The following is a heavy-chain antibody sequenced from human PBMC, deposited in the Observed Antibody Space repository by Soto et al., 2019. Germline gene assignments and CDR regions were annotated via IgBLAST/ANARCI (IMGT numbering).Heavy chain of an antibody. Sequence: GGSLRLSCAASGFTFRSFTMNWVRQAPRKGLEWVSTISSNSAYIYYTDALRGRFTISRDNAKNSLHLQMNSLRAEDTAVYYCTRDASRDSSARGWFDPWGPGTLVTVSS. CDR2: ISSNSAYI. CDR3: TRDASRDSSARGWFDP. CDR1: GFTFRSFT. V-gene: IGHV3-21*01. D-gene: IGHD6-13*01. J-gene: IGHJ5*02.